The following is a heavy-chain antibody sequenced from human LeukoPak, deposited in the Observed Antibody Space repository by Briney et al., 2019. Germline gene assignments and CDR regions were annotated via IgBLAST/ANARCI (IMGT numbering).Heavy chain of an antibody. CDR2: ISYDGSSK. CDR3: AKDSNGYCSGGSCRTFDY. D-gene: IGHD2-15*01. Sequence: GGSLRLSCAASRFTFSSYGMHWVRQAPGKGLEWVAVISYDGSSKYYADSVKGRFTISRDNSKNTLYLQMNSLRAEDTAVYYCAKDSNGYCSGGSCRTFDYWGQGTLVTVSS. CDR1: RFTFSSYG. V-gene: IGHV3-30*18. J-gene: IGHJ4*02.